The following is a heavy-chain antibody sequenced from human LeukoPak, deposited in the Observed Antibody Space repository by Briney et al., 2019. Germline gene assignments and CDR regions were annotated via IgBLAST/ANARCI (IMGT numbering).Heavy chain of an antibody. CDR1: GYTFTSYG. Sequence: EASVKVSCKTSGYTFTSYGVSWVRQAPGQGVEWMGWIVTYNGNTYYSQKFQGRVTMTTDTSTSTAYLELRSLRSDNTAVYYCAKTTVTSEEYYYYYMDVWGKGTTVTVSS. D-gene: IGHD4-11*01. V-gene: IGHV1-18*01. CDR2: IVTYNGNT. J-gene: IGHJ6*03. CDR3: AKTTVTSEEYYYYYMDV.